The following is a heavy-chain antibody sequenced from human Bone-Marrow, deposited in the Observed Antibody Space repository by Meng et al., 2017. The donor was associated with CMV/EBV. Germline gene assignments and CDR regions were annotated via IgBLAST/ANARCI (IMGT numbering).Heavy chain of an antibody. D-gene: IGHD6-6*01. CDR1: GFTFDDYA. Sequence: GGSLRLSCAASGFTFDDYAMHWVRQAPGKGLEWVSGISWNSGSIGYADSVKGRFTISRDNAKNSLYLQMNSLTAADTAVYYCAGGTAPRPGYWGRGTLVTVSS. CDR3: AGGTAPRPGY. V-gene: IGHV3-9*01. J-gene: IGHJ4*02. CDR2: ISWNSGSI.